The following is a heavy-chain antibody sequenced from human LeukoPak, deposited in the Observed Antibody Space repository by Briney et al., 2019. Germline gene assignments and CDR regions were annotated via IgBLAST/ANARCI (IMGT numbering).Heavy chain of an antibody. CDR3: ARAVAGSPYYYYYMDV. CDR2: IYYSGST. J-gene: IGHJ6*03. Sequence: SETLSLTCTVSGGSISSYYWSWIRQPPGKGLEWIGYIYYSGSTNYNPSLKSRVTMSVDTSKNQFSLKLSSVTAADTAVYYCARAVAGSPYYYYYMDVWGKGTTVTVSS. D-gene: IGHD6-19*01. CDR1: GGSISSYY. V-gene: IGHV4-59*01.